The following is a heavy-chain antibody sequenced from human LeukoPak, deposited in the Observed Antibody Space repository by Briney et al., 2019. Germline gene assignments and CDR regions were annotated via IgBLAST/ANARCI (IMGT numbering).Heavy chain of an antibody. Sequence: ASVKVSCKASGYTFTGYYMHWVRQAPGQGLEWMGWINPNSGGTNYAQKFQGRVTMTRDTSISTAYMELSRLRSVDTAVYYCARDGVYSSGWYGDYWGQGTLVTVSS. J-gene: IGHJ4*02. CDR1: GYTFTGYY. V-gene: IGHV1-2*02. D-gene: IGHD6-19*01. CDR2: INPNSGGT. CDR3: ARDGVYSSGWYGDY.